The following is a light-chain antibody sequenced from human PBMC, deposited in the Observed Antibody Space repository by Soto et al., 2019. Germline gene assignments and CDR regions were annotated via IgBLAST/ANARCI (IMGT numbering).Light chain of an antibody. V-gene: IGLV2-18*02. J-gene: IGLJ2*01. CDR1: STDVGSYNR. Sequence: QSVLTQPPSVSGSPGQSVTISCTGTSTDVGSYNRVSWYQQPPGTAPKLMIYEVTNRPSGVPDRFSGSKSGNTASLTISGLQAEDEADYYCSSYTTTSNPVFGGGTQLTVL. CDR2: EVT. CDR3: SSYTTTSNPV.